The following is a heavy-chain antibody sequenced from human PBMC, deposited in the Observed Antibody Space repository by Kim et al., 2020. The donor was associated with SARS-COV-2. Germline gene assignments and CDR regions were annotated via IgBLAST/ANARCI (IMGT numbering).Heavy chain of an antibody. D-gene: IGHD5-12*01. Sequence: SETLSLTCTVSGDSINRGDYSWSWVRQPPGKGLEWIGNIYYSGTTSYNPSLKSRVTISMDTSENHFSLQMNSVTAADTAVYFCARVATVWSYFDRWGQG. CDR2: IYYSGTT. CDR1: GDSINRGDYS. J-gene: IGHJ4*02. CDR3: ARVATVWSYFDR. V-gene: IGHV4-30-4*01.